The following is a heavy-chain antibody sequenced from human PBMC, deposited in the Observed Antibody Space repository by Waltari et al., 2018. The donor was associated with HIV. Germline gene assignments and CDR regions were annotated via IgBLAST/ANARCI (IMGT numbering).Heavy chain of an antibody. V-gene: IGHV4-61*02. CDR3: ARDGVGIAAAGEDY. CDR1: GGSISSGSYY. J-gene: IGHJ4*02. D-gene: IGHD6-13*01. Sequence: QVQLQESGPGLVKPSQTLSLTCTVSGGSISSGSYYWSWIRQPAGKGLEWIGRIYTSGSTNYNPSLKSRVTISVDTSKNQFSLKLSSVTAADTAVYYCARDGVGIAAAGEDYWGQGTLVTVSS. CDR2: IYTSGST.